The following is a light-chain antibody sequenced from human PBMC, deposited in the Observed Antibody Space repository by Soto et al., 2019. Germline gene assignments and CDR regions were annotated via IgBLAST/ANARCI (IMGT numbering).Light chain of an antibody. CDR2: GVS. J-gene: IGKJ1*01. Sequence: EIVMTQSPAALAGSPGERGTVSCRASQSVSSDFAWYQQQPGQAPTLLTYGVSTSATGIPPRFSGRGPGTDFTVTISSLQSEDFAVYYCLEYNNWPRWTFGQGTKVDIK. V-gene: IGKV3-15*01. CDR3: LEYNNWPRWT. CDR1: QSVSSD.